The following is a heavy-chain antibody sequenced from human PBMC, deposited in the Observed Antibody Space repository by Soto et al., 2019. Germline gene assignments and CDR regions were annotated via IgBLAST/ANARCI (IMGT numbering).Heavy chain of an antibody. CDR2: IDPSGVST. D-gene: IGHD6-6*01. Sequence: ASVKVSCKASGYTFSSYYTHWVRQAPGQGLEWMGIIDPSGVSTSQAQKFQGRVTMTRDTSTSTVYMELSSLRSEDTAVYYCARDLKYGNSFYGMDVWGQGTTVTVSS. V-gene: IGHV1-46*01. CDR1: GYTFSSYY. CDR3: ARDLKYGNSFYGMDV. J-gene: IGHJ6*02.